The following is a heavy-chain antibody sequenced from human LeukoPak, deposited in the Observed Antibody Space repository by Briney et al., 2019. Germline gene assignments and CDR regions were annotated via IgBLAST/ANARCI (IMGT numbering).Heavy chain of an antibody. CDR2: ISAYNGNT. V-gene: IGHV1-18*01. D-gene: IGHD3-10*01. J-gene: IGHJ4*02. Sequence: GASVKVSCKASGYTFTSYGISWVRQAPGQGLEWMGWISAYNGNTNYAQKLQGRVTMTTDTSTSTAYMELRSLRSDDTAVYYCARDVLLWFRETNFFDYWGPGTPVTVSS. CDR3: ARDVLLWFRETNFFDY. CDR1: GYTFTSYG.